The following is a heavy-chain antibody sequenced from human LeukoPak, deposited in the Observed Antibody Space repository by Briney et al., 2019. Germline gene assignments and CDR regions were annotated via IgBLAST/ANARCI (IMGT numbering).Heavy chain of an antibody. D-gene: IGHD6-13*01. CDR2: IHYSGST. CDR1: GGSINSYY. CDR3: ARHNSTWHTDH. Sequence: SETLSLTCTVSGGSINSYYWSWIRQPPGKGLEWIGYIHYSGSTNYNPSLKSRVTISVDTSKNQFSLKLTSVTAADTSVYYCARHNSTWHTDHWGQGTLVTVSS. V-gene: IGHV4-59*08. J-gene: IGHJ4*02.